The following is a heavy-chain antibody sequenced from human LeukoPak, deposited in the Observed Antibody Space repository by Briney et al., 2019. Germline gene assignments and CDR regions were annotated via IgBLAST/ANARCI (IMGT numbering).Heavy chain of an antibody. CDR3: ARVGEVGLVDY. CDR1: GGSVRRGNYY. Sequence: SETLSLTCTVSGGSVRRGNYYRTWIRQPAGSGLEWIGRIYTSGTTDYNPSLRTRVTISVDASRNQFSLNLSSVTAADTAVYYCARVGEVGLVDYWGQGTLVTVSS. J-gene: IGHJ4*02. V-gene: IGHV4-61*02. CDR2: IYTSGTT. D-gene: IGHD1-26*01.